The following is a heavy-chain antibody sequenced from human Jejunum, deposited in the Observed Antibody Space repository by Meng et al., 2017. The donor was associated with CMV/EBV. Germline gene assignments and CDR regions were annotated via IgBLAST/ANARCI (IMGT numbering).Heavy chain of an antibody. D-gene: IGHD1-14*01. CDR3: AKDVNPLNWFFDV. Sequence: HLQRSGPGLGKPSQSLSSTFTLSGVSISSSYHYWAWVRQSPGKGLEWIGSISHSGATYYTPSLTSRLTMSVDTSKNQFSLKLSFVTAADTAVYYCAKDVNPLNWFFDVWGRGTLVTVSS. J-gene: IGHJ2*01. CDR1: GVSISSSYHY. V-gene: IGHV4-39*07. CDR2: ISHSGAT.